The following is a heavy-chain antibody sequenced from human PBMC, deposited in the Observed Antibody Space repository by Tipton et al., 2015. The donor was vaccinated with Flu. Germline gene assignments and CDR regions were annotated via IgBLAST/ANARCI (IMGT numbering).Heavy chain of an antibody. CDR3: VKELLGGRAAGTSDAFDI. V-gene: IGHV3-64D*06. CDR1: GFTFSSYA. D-gene: IGHD6-13*01. CDR2: ISSNGGST. Sequence: SLRLSCSASGFTFSSYAMHWVRQAPGKGLEYVSAISSNGGSTYYADSVKGRFTISRDNSKNTLYLQMSSLRAEDTAVYYCVKELLGGRAAGTSDAFDIWGQGTMVTVSS. J-gene: IGHJ3*02.